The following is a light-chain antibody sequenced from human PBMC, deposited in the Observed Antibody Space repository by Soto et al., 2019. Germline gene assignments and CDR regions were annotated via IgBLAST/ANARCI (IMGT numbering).Light chain of an antibody. J-gene: IGKJ4*01. CDR1: QDISTY. CDR3: QQYDNLPS. V-gene: IGKV1-33*01. Sequence: DIQMTQSPSSLSASVGDRVTITCQASQDISTYLNWYQQRPGKAPKLLIYDATNLEKGVPSRFSGSGSGMDFTFTISSLQPEDLATYYCQQYDNLPSFGGGTKVEIK. CDR2: DAT.